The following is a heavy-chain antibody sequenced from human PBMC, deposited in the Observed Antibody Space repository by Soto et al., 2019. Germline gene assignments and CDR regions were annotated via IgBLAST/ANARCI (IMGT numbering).Heavy chain of an antibody. V-gene: IGHV2-5*02. CDR3: ARLGLLWFGESTTNWFDP. J-gene: IGHJ5*02. D-gene: IGHD3-10*01. CDR1: GFSLSTSGVG. CDR2: IYWDDDK. Sequence: SGPTLVNPTQTLTLTCTFSGFSLSTSGVGVGWIRQPPGKALEWLALIYWDDDKRYSPSLKSRLTITKDTSKNQVVLTMTNMDPVDTATYYCARLGLLWFGESTTNWFDPWGQGTLVTVSS.